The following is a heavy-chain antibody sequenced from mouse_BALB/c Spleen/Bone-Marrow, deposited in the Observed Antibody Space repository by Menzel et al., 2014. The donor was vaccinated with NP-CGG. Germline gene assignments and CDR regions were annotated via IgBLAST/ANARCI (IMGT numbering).Heavy chain of an antibody. J-gene: IGHJ2*01. D-gene: IGHD1-1*01. CDR1: GYSITSDYA. Sequence: VQLKELGPGLVKPSQSLSLNCTVNGYSITSDYAWNWIRQFSGNKLEWMGYINYSGSTSYNPFLKSRISIARNTSKNQFFLQLNSVTTEDTATYYCARWNYGSTYFDYWGQGTTLTVSS. V-gene: IGHV3-2*02. CDR3: ARWNYGSTYFDY. CDR2: INYSGST.